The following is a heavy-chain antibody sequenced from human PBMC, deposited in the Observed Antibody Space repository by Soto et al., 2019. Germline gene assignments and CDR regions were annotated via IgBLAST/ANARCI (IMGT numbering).Heavy chain of an antibody. CDR1: GYTFTSYD. D-gene: IGHD3-3*01. V-gene: IGHV1-8*01. Sequence: QVQLVQSGAEVKKPGASVKVSCKASGYTFTSYDINWVRQATGQGLEWMGWMNPNSGNTGYAQKFQGRATMTRNTSISTAYMELSSLRSEDTAVYYCARAPSYDFWSGYDLDTSTADYWGQGTLVTVSS. CDR3: ARAPSYDFWSGYDLDTSTADY. J-gene: IGHJ4*02. CDR2: MNPNSGNT.